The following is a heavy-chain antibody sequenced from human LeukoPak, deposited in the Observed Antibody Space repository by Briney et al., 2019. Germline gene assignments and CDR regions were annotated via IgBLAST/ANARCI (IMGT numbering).Heavy chain of an antibody. J-gene: IGHJ4*02. CDR1: GYTFSSYD. V-gene: IGHV1-8*01. Sequence: ASVKVSCKASGYTFSSYDINWVRQATGQGLEWMGWMNPISGNTGYPQKFQGRVTMTRNTSINTAYMELSSLTSEDTAVYYCARVGIEDAGIGGRLGFGYWGQGTLVTVS. CDR2: MNPISGNT. D-gene: IGHD3-16*01. CDR3: ARVGIEDAGIGGRLGFGY.